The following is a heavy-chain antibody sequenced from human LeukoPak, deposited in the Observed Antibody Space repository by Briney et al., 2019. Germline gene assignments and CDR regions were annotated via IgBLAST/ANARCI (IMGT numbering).Heavy chain of an antibody. CDR2: INHSGST. Sequence: SETLSLTCAVYGGSFSGYYWSWIRQPPGKGLEWIGEINHSGSTNYNPSLKSRVTISVDTSKNQFSLKRSSVTAADTAVYWCAIDLHYYDSSGSPVATDYWGQGTLVTVSS. CDR1: GGSFSGYY. V-gene: IGHV4-34*01. D-gene: IGHD3-22*01. J-gene: IGHJ4*02. CDR3: AIDLHYYDSSGSPVATDY.